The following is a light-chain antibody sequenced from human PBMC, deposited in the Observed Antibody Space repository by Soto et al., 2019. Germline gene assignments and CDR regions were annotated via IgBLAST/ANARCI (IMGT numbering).Light chain of an antibody. Sequence: AIQMTQSPSSLSASVGDRVTITFRASQGIRSALGWYQQKPGKAPKLLIYAASSLQSGAPSRFSGSGSGTDFTLTISGLHPEDFATYYCLQDYNYPRTFGQGTKVDIK. CDR3: LQDYNYPRT. CDR1: QGIRSA. V-gene: IGKV1-6*01. J-gene: IGKJ1*01. CDR2: AAS.